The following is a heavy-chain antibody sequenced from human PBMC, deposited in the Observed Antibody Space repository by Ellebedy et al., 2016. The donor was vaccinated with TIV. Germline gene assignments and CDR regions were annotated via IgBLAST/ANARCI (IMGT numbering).Heavy chain of an antibody. J-gene: IGHJ4*02. CDR3: ARTTWAYGVSTIYFDY. CDR2: INPNTGGT. D-gene: IGHD5/OR15-5a*01. CDR1: RYTFTGYF. V-gene: IGHV1-2*02. Sequence: ASVKVSXKASRYTFTGYFLNWVRQAPGQGLEWVAWINPNTGGTRYAQKFQGRVTLTRDTSSSTVYLEVNSLRSDDTAVYYCARTTWAYGVSTIYFDYWGQGTQVTVSS.